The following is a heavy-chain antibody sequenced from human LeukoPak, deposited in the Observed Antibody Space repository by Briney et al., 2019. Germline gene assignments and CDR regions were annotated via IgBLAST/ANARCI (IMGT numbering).Heavy chain of an antibody. CDR1: GFIFSDYS. CDR2: IRYDGSNK. J-gene: IGHJ4*02. V-gene: IGHV3-30*02. Sequence: GGSLRLSCAAYGFIFSDYSMNWVRQAPGKGLEWVAFIRYDGSNKYYADSVKGRFTISRDNSKNTLYLQMNSLRAEDTAVYYCAKDSGRIAVAGTIDYWGQGTLVTVSS. CDR3: AKDSGRIAVAGTIDY. D-gene: IGHD6-19*01.